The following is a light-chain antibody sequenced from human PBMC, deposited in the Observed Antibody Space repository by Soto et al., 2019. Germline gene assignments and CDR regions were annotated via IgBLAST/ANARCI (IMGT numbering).Light chain of an antibody. CDR2: EVS. CDR3: SSFTSSGTRV. J-gene: IGLJ1*01. V-gene: IGLV2-14*01. CDR1: SSDVGGYNY. Sequence: QSALTQPASVSGSPGQSITISCTGTSSDVGGYNYVSWYQQHPGKAPKVMIYEVSNRPSWVSNRFSGSKSGNTASLTISGLQAEDEADYYCSSFTSSGTRVFGTGTKLTVL.